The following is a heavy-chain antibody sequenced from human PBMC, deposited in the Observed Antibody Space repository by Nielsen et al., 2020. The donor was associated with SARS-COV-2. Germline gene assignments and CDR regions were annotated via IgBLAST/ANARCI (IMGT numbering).Heavy chain of an antibody. CDR2: IYHSGST. CDR1: GGSISSSNW. Sequence: SETLSLTCAVSGGSISSSNWWSWVRPPPGKGLEWIGEIYHSGSTNYNPSLKSRVTISVDKSKNQFSLKLSSVTAADTAVYYCARAEGYSSSPNWFDPGGQGTLVTVSS. J-gene: IGHJ5*02. D-gene: IGHD6-13*01. CDR3: ARAEGYSSSPNWFDP. V-gene: IGHV4-4*02.